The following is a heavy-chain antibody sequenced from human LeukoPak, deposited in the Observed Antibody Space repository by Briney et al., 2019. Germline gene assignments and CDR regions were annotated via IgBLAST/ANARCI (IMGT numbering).Heavy chain of an antibody. Sequence: SVKVSCKASGGTFSSYAISWVRQAPGQGLEWMGGIIPIFGTANYAQKFQGRVTITTDESTSTAYMELSSPRSEDTAAYYCAREITPRAYYDSSGYSRYFDLWGRGTLVTVSS. D-gene: IGHD3-22*01. J-gene: IGHJ2*01. CDR3: AREITPRAYYDSSGYSRYFDL. V-gene: IGHV1-69*05. CDR1: GGTFSSYA. CDR2: IIPIFGTA.